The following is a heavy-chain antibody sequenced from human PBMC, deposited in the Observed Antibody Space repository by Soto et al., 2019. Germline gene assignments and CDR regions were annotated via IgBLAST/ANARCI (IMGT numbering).Heavy chain of an antibody. CDR2: ISGSGDNT. CDR3: ADGEEWVFNCDY. J-gene: IGHJ4*02. Sequence: EVQLLESGGGLVQPGGSLRLSCAASGFTFSSYAMSWVRQAPGKGLEWVSAISGSGDNTYYPDSVKGRFTISRDNARNTLYLEMNSLRAEDTAVYYCADGEEWVFNCDYWGQGTLVTVSS. V-gene: IGHV3-23*01. D-gene: IGHD3-3*01. CDR1: GFTFSSYA.